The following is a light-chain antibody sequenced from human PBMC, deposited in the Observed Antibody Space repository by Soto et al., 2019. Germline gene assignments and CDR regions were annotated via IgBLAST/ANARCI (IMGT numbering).Light chain of an antibody. CDR3: SSYTSSSTYVV. CDR1: SSDVGGYNY. CDR2: DVS. V-gene: IGLV2-14*01. J-gene: IGLJ2*01. Sequence: QSALTQPASLSGSPGQSITISCTGTSSDVGGYNYVSWYQQHPGKAPKLMIYDVSNRPSGVSNRFSGSKSGNTASLTISGLXXXXXXDYXXSSYTSSSTYVVFGGGTEVTVL.